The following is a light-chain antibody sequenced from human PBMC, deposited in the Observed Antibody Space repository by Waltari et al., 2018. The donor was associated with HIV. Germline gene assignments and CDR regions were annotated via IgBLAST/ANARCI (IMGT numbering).Light chain of an antibody. CDR3: SSYTSSRTVV. CDR2: DVS. Sequence: HSALTQPASVSRSPGHSITLSCPGASSDVGRYNYVTWYQHHPGKAPKRIIYDVSNRPSGVSNRFSGSKSGTTASLTISGLQAEDEADYYCSSYTSSRTVVFGGGTKLTVL. J-gene: IGLJ2*01. V-gene: IGLV2-14*03. CDR1: SSDVGRYNY.